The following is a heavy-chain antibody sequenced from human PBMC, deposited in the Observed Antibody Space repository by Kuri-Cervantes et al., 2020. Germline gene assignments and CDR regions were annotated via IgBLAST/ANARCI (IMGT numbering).Heavy chain of an antibody. CDR3: ARDDDFWSAGMYYFDY. D-gene: IGHD3-3*01. CDR1: GFTFSSYS. Sequence: ETLSLTCAASGFTFSSYSMNWVRQAPGKGLEWVSSISSSSSYIYYADSVKGRFTISRDNAKNSLYLQMNSLRAEDTAVYYCARDDDFWSAGMYYFDYWGQGTLVTVSS. J-gene: IGHJ4*02. V-gene: IGHV3-21*01. CDR2: ISSSSSYI.